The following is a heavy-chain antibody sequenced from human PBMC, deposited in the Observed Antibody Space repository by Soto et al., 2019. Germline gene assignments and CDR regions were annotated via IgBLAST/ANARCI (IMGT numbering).Heavy chain of an antibody. J-gene: IGHJ4*02. V-gene: IGHV2-70*04. Sequence: SGPTLVNPTQTLTLTCTFSGFSLSTSGMRVSWIRQPPGKTLEWLARIDLDDDKFYSTCLKARLTISKYTSKNQVVLTMTNMDPVDTATYYCARETLWFGELLQYYFDYCGQGTLVTVSS. CDR1: GFSLSTSGMR. CDR3: ARETLWFGELLQYYFDY. CDR2: IDLDDDK. D-gene: IGHD3-10*01.